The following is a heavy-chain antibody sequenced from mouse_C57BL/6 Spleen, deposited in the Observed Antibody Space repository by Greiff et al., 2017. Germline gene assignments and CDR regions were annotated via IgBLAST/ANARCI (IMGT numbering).Heavy chain of an antibody. J-gene: IGHJ4*01. Sequence: QVQLQQSGPELVKPGASVKISCKASGYAFSSSWMNWVKQRPGKGLEWIGRIYPGDGDTNYNGKFKGKATLTADKSSSTAYMQLSSLTSEDSAVYFCARVVVAAYYAMDYWGQGTSVTVSS. CDR1: GYAFSSSW. CDR2: IYPGDGDT. D-gene: IGHD1-1*01. CDR3: ARVVVAAYYAMDY. V-gene: IGHV1-82*01.